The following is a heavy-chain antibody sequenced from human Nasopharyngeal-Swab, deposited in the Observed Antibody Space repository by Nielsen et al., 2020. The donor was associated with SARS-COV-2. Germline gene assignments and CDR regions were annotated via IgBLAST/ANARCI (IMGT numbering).Heavy chain of an antibody. CDR3: ARDQTVAGYDFDY. V-gene: IGHV3-7*05. CDR2: INQGGSEK. D-gene: IGHD6-19*01. CDR1: GLAFSGYW. Sequence: GESLKISCTVSGLAFSGYWMSWVRQAPGKGLEWVANINQGGSEKYYVDSVKGRFTISRDNAKNSLLLQMGSLRAEDTAVYYCARDQTVAGYDFDYWGQGTLVTVSS. J-gene: IGHJ4*02.